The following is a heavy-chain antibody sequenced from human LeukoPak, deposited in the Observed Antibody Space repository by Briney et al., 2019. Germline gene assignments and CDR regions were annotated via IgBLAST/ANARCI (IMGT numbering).Heavy chain of an antibody. Sequence: GGSLRLSCAASGFTFSDYYVSWIRQAPGKGLEWVSYISGNDPTIYYADSVRGRFTISRDNAKNSLYLQMNSLRAEDTAVYYCARRAGAYSHPYDYWGQGTLVTVSS. CDR2: ISGNDPTI. J-gene: IGHJ4*02. CDR1: GFTFSDYY. CDR3: ARRAGAYSHPYDY. V-gene: IGHV3-11*01. D-gene: IGHD4/OR15-4a*01.